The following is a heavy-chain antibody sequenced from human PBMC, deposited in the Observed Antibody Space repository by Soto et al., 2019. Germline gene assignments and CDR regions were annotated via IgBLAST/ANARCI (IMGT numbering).Heavy chain of an antibody. J-gene: IGHJ5*02. CDR3: ARIPVDTYMIYWSDP. V-gene: IGHV4-61*08. CDR1: GDSVSSGDYY. Sequence: LSLTCSVSGDSVSSGDYYWSWIRQPPGKGLGWIGHVYFSGSTNYIPSLKSRLTMSVDTAKNQFSLKLNSVTAADTAVYYCARIPVDTYMIYWSDPWGQGTQVTVSS. D-gene: IGHD3-16*01. CDR2: VYFSGST.